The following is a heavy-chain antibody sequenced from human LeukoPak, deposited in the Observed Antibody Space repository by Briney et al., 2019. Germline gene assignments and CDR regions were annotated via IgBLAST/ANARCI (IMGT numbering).Heavy chain of an antibody. J-gene: IGHJ4*02. V-gene: IGHV3-7*01. CDR2: IKQDGSEK. CDR3: ARGGYYYDSSGSNPFDY. D-gene: IGHD3-22*01. CDR1: GFAFSSYW. Sequence: PGGSLRLSCAASGFAFSSYWMSWVRQAPGKGLEWVANIKQDGSEKYYVDSVKGRFTISRDNAKNSLYLQMNSLRAEDTAVYYCARGGYYYDSSGSNPFDYWGQGTLVTVSS.